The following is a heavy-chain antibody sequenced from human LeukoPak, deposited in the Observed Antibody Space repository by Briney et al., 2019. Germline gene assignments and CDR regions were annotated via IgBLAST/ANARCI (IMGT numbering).Heavy chain of an antibody. D-gene: IGHD3-22*01. Sequence: GGSLRLSCAASGFTFSSYGMSWVRHAPGKGLEWVSAISGSGGSTYYADSVKGRFTISRDNSKTTLYLQMNSLRAEDTAVYYCAKADGYYYAHLIDYWGQGTLVTVSS. V-gene: IGHV3-23*01. CDR1: GFTFSSYG. J-gene: IGHJ4*02. CDR2: ISGSGGST. CDR3: AKADGYYYAHLIDY.